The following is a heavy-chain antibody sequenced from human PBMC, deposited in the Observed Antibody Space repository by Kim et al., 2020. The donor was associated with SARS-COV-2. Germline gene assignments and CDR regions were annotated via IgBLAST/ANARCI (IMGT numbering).Heavy chain of an antibody. V-gene: IGHV4-59*08. CDR1: GGSISSYY. J-gene: IGHJ4*02. Sequence: SETLSLTCTVSGGSISSYYWSWIRQPPGKGLEWIGYIYYSGSTNYNPSLKSRVTISVDTSKNQFSLKLSSVTAADTAVYYCARHYGSGRPYFDYWGQGILVTVSS. CDR2: IYYSGST. D-gene: IGHD3-10*01. CDR3: ARHYGSGRPYFDY.